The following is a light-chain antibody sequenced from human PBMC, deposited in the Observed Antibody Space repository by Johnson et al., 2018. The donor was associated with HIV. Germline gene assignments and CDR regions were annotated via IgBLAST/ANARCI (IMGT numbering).Light chain of an antibody. CDR2: DNN. Sequence: QSVLTQPPSVSAAPGQKVTISCSGSSSNIGNNYVSWYQQLPGTAPKLLIYDNNKRPSGIPDRFSGSKSGTSATLGITGLQTGDEADDYCGTWDSSLSAGYVFGTVTKVTVL. J-gene: IGLJ1*01. CDR1: SSNIGNNY. CDR3: GTWDSSLSAGYV. V-gene: IGLV1-51*01.